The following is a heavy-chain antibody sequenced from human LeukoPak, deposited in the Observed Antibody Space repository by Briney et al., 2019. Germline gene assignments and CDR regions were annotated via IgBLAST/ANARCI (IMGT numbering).Heavy chain of an antibody. CDR2: VLDSERT. V-gene: IGHV4-59*11. CDR3: ATIKRGSIFGYFDF. Sequence: PSETLSLICTVSGGSISTHYWSWIRQPPGKGLEWIGYVLDSERTKDNPSLKSRATLSADTSKNQYSLRLTSVTAADSAVYYCATIKRGSIFGYFDFWGQGVLVTVSS. J-gene: IGHJ4*02. CDR1: GGSISTHY. D-gene: IGHD5-18*01.